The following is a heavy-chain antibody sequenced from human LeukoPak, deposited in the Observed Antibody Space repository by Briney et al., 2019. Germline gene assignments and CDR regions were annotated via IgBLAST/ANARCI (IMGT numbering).Heavy chain of an antibody. CDR3: ARGGICSSTSCYMPFDY. J-gene: IGHJ4*02. D-gene: IGHD2-2*02. CDR1: GGSISSGGSS. V-gene: IGHV4-30-2*01. Sequence: SETLSLTCAVSGGSISSGGSSWSWIRQPPGKGLEWIGYIYHSGSTYYNPSLKSRVTISVDRSKNQFSLKLSSVTAADTAVYYCARGGICSSTSCYMPFDYWGQGTLVTVSS. CDR2: IYHSGST.